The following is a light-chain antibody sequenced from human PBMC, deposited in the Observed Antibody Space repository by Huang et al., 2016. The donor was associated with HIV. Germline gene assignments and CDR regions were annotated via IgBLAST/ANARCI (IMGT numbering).Light chain of an antibody. J-gene: IGKJ4*01. Sequence: IQLTQSPSSLSASVGDRVTISCRASQGISSYLAWYQQKPGKAPKLLIYAAATLQSGVPSSFSGSGAGTDFTLTITSRQPEDFATYYCQQLNGYPLTFGGGTKVEIK. CDR3: QQLNGYPLT. V-gene: IGKV1-9*01. CDR2: AAA. CDR1: QGISSY.